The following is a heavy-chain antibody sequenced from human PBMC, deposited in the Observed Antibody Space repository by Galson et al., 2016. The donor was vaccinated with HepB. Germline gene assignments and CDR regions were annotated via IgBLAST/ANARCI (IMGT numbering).Heavy chain of an antibody. V-gene: IGHV3-48*02. CDR1: GFTLSTYS. D-gene: IGHD7-27*01. Sequence: SLRLSCAVSGFTLSTYSTNWVRQAPGKGLEWIAYIRSRNNDRAIFYAGSVKGRFTISGDNAESMYLQMNSLRDEDTAVYYCVRDHDWGFDYWGQGALVTVSS. CDR3: VRDHDWGFDY. J-gene: IGHJ4*02. CDR2: IRSRNNDRAI.